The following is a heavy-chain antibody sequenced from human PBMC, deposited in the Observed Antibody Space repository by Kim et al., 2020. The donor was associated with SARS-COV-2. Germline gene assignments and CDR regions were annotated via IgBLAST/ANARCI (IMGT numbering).Heavy chain of an antibody. V-gene: IGHV3-30*07. J-gene: IGHJ4*02. D-gene: IGHD3-3*01. CDR3: ARVPNYDFWSGYFVYFDY. Sequence: KGRFTTSRDKSKNTLYLQMNSRRAEDTAVYYCARVPNYDFWSGYFVYFDYWGQGTLVTVSS.